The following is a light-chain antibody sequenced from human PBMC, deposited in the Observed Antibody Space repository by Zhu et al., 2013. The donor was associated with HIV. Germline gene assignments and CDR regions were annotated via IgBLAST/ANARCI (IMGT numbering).Light chain of an antibody. V-gene: IGKV1-5*01. J-gene: IGKJ2*01. CDR3: QQYDTDPYT. Sequence: DIQMTQSPSTLSASVGDRVTITCRASQTIGTWLAWYQQRPGKGPRLLIFDASVLETGVPSRFSDSGSGTDFTLTVSSLQPDDSATYHCQQYDTDPYTFGQGTKLEI. CDR2: DAS. CDR1: QTIGTW.